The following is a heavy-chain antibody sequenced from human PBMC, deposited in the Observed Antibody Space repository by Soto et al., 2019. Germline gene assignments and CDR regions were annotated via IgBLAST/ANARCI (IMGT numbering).Heavy chain of an antibody. CDR2: IDPSGGST. J-gene: IGHJ4*02. CDR1: GYTFTSYY. CDR3: ATLNKSVGDFDY. V-gene: IGHV1-46*01. D-gene: IGHD1-26*01. Sequence: ASVKVSCKASGYTFTSYYMHWVRQAPGQGLEWMGIIDPSGGSTNYALKFQGRVTMTEDPSTATAYMELSSLRSKDTAVYYCATLNKSVGDFDYWGQGTLVTVSS.